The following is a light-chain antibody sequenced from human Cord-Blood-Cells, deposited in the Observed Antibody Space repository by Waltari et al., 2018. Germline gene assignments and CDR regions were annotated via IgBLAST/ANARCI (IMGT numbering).Light chain of an antibody. CDR1: SRAVGGYNY. J-gene: IGLJ1*01. CDR2: DVS. CDR3: CSYAGSYTYV. V-gene: IGLV2-11*01. Sequence: QYALPQPRSVSGSPGQSVTIPCTGTSRAVGGYNYVSWYQQHPGKAPKLMIYDVSKRPSGVPDRFSGSKSGNTASLTISGLQAEDEADYYCCSYAGSYTYVFGTGTKVTVL.